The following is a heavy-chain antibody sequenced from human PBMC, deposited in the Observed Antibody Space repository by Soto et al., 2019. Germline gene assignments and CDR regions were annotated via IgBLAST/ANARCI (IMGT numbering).Heavy chain of an antibody. V-gene: IGHV4-34*01. J-gene: IGHJ4*02. Sequence: SETLSLTCAVYSGSIGCYYWSWIRHPPGKGLEWIGEINQSGTTIYNPSLKSRVTISVDTSKNQFSLKLSSVTAADTAVYYCARGSQWLDYWGQGTLVTVSS. CDR2: INQSGTT. CDR3: ARGSQWLDY. D-gene: IGHD6-19*01. CDR1: SGSIGCYY.